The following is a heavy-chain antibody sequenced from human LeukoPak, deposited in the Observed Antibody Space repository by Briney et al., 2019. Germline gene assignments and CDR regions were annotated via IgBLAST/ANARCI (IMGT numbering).Heavy chain of an antibody. V-gene: IGHV1-69*13. CDR2: IIPIFGTA. D-gene: IGHD6-13*01. J-gene: IGHJ6*03. Sequence: ASVKVSCKASGGTFSSYAISWVRQAPGQGLEWMGGIIPIFGTANYAQKFQGRVTITADESTNTAYMELSSLRSEDTAVYYCAREQSGYSSSWYTYYYYMDVWGKGTTVTISS. CDR1: GGTFSSYA. CDR3: AREQSGYSSSWYTYYYYMDV.